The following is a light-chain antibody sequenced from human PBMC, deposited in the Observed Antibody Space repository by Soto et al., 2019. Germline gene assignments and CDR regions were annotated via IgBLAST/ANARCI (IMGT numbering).Light chain of an antibody. CDR1: QSVSSN. V-gene: IGKV3-15*01. CDR3: QQYKNWPLT. J-gene: IGKJ4*01. Sequence: TVMSQSPATLSVSPGERTTLSCRASQSVSSNLAWYQQRPGQAPRLLIYGASTRATGIPARFSGSGSGTEFTLTISSLQSEDLAVYYCQQYKNWPLTFGGGSKVDIK. CDR2: GAS.